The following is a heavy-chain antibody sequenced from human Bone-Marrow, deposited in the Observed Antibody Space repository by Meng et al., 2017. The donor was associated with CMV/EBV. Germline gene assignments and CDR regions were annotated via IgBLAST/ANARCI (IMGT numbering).Heavy chain of an antibody. CDR1: GFTFSSYA. CDR2: ISGSGGST. J-gene: IGHJ4*02. CDR3: AKDPPNPYCSSTSCYSGY. V-gene: IGHV3-23*01. Sequence: GGSLKISCAASGFTFSSYAMSWVRQAPGKGLEWVSAISGSGGSTYYADSVKGRFTISRDNSKNTLYLQMNSLRAEDTAVYYCAKDPPNPYCSSTSCYSGYWGQGTLVTVSS. D-gene: IGHD2-2*02.